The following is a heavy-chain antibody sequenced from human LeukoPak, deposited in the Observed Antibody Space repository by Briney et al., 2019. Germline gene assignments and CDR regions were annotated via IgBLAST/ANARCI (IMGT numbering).Heavy chain of an antibody. CDR2: ISGDAVTS. V-gene: IGHV3-23*01. CDR1: GFTFKNYA. D-gene: IGHD2-21*01. J-gene: IGHJ4*02. Sequence: GGSLRLSCAASGFTFKNYAMNWVRQSPGQGLEWVSTISGDAVTSWYADSVKGRFTVSRDNSKNIVFLQMNSLRVEDTAVYYCARELSQIVWGGLDYGGQGTLVSVSS. CDR3: ARELSQIVWGGLDY.